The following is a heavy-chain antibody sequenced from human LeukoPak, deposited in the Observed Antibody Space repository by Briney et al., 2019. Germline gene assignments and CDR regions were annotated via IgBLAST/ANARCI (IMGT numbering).Heavy chain of an antibody. CDR3: ATSRVFGVVIPFDY. D-gene: IGHD3-3*01. CDR2: ISSSSSYI. Sequence: GGSLRLSCAASGFTFSGYSMNWVRQAPGKGLEWVSSISSSSSYIYYADSVKGRFTISRDNAKNSLYLQMNSLRAEDTAVYYCATSRVFGVVIPFDYWGQGTLVTVSS. CDR1: GFTFSGYS. V-gene: IGHV3-21*01. J-gene: IGHJ4*02.